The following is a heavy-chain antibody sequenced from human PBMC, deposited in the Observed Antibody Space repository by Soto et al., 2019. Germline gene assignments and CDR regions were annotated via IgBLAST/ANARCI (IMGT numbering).Heavy chain of an antibody. CDR1: GFTFSRNY. V-gene: IGHV3-53*03. CDR2: IYSGGNT. D-gene: IGHD1-1*01. Sequence: EVQLVESGGRLIQPGGSLRLSCAASGFTFSRNYMSWVRQPPGMGLEWVSTIYSGGNTHYADSVKGRFTISRDNSKNTLYLQMRSLGSDGTAAYSCARVPFRQMEYVTWFYALWGRGTLVIVAS. J-gene: IGHJ2*01. CDR3: ARVPFRQMEYVTWFYAL.